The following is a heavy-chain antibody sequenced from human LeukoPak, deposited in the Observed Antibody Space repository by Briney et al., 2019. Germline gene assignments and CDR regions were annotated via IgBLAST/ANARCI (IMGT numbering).Heavy chain of an antibody. CDR3: ARVLRIQLWSDAFDI. CDR2: ISSSSSYI. CDR1: GFTFSSYS. J-gene: IGHJ3*02. Sequence: GGSLRLSCAASGFTFSSYSMNWVRQAPGKGLEWVSSISSSSSYIYYADSVKGRFTISRDNAKNSLYLQMNSLRAEDTAVYYCARVLRIQLWSDAFDIWGQGTMVTVSS. V-gene: IGHV3-21*01. D-gene: IGHD5-18*01.